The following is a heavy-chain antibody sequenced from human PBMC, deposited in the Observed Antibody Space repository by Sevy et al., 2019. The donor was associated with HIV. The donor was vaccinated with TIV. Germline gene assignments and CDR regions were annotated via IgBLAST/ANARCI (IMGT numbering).Heavy chain of an antibody. CDR3: ARGGGLGNCGGGSCYSGNY. CDR2: IIPIFGTA. CDR1: GGTFNTYA. J-gene: IGHJ4*02. Sequence: ASVKVSCKASGGTFNTYAISWVRQAPGQGLEWMGGIIPIFGTANYAQNFQGRVAITADESTATVFMELSSLRSEDTAVCYCARGGGLGNCGGGSCYSGNYWGQGTLVTVSS. V-gene: IGHV1-69*13. D-gene: IGHD2-15*01.